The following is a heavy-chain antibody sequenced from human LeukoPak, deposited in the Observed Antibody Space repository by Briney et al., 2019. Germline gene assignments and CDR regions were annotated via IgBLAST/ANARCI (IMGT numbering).Heavy chain of an antibody. Sequence: GGSLRLSCAASGFPFSSRVMSWVRQAPGKGLEWIAYINHNGEAIYYPEFVKGRFIISRDNAKNTLFLQMNDLRDEDTAVYYCARDYDWAPDFWGQGTRVTVSS. CDR3: ARDYDWAPDF. J-gene: IGHJ4*02. D-gene: IGHD3-9*01. CDR2: INHNGEAI. CDR1: GFPFSSRV. V-gene: IGHV3-48*02.